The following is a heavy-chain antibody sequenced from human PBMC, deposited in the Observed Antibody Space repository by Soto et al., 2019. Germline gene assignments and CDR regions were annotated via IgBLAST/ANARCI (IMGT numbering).Heavy chain of an antibody. V-gene: IGHV4-39*01. D-gene: IGHD3-10*01. CDR1: GGSISSSSYY. Sequence: QLQLQESGPGLVKPSETLSLTCTVSGGSISSSSYYWGWIRQPPGKGLEWIGSIYYSGSTYYNPSLKSRVTISVDTSKNQFSLKLSSVTAADTAVYYCARHQLLWFGELLAESGKGAFDIWGQGTMVTVSS. CDR3: ARHQLLWFGELLAESGKGAFDI. J-gene: IGHJ3*02. CDR2: IYYSGST.